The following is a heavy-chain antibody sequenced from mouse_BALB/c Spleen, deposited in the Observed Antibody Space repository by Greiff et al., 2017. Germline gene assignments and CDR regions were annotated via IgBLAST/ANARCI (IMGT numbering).Heavy chain of an antibody. CDR3: ARGETHYDALDY. Sequence: EVKLMESGGGLVQPGGSRKLSCAASGFTFSSFGMHWVRQAPEKGLEWVAYISSGSSTIYYADTVKGRFTISRDNPKNTLFLQMTSLRSEDTAMYYCARGETHYDALDYWGQGTSVTVSS. CDR2: ISSGSSTI. CDR1: GFTFSSFG. J-gene: IGHJ4*01. V-gene: IGHV5-17*02.